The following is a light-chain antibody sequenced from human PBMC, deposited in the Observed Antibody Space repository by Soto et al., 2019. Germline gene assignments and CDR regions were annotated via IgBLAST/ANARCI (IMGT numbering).Light chain of an antibody. CDR2: EVS. CDR1: SSDVGGYNY. Sequence: QSVLTQPASVSGSPGQSITIPCTGTSSDVGGYNYVSWYQHHPGKAPKLMIYEVSNRPSGVSNRFSGSKSGNTASLTISGLQAEDEADYYCSSYTSSSTQVFGTGTKVTVL. J-gene: IGLJ1*01. V-gene: IGLV2-14*01. CDR3: SSYTSSSTQV.